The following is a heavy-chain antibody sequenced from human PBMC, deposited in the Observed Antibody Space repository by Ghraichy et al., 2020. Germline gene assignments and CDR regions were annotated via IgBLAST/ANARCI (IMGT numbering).Heavy chain of an antibody. CDR1: GFSFSTYA. CDR3: AREGSAAGTGPDY. Sequence: GGSLRLSCAASGFSFSTYAMHWVRQAPGKGLEWMAAVSYDGSNEYYADSVKGRFTISRDNSKNTLYVQMSSLRAGDTALYYCAREGSAAGTGPDYWGQGTLVTVSS. CDR2: VSYDGSNE. V-gene: IGHV3-30-3*01. D-gene: IGHD6-13*01. J-gene: IGHJ4*02.